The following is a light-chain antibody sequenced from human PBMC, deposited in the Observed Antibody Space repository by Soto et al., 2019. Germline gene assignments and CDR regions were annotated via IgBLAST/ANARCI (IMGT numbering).Light chain of an antibody. CDR1: QSLTSN. J-gene: IGKJ2*01. Sequence: EIVMTQSPATLSVSPGEGATLSCRASQSLTSNLAWYQQQPGQAPRLLIYGTSTRATGIPARLSGSGSGTEFTLTISSLQSEDFAVYYCQQYYNWPYTFGQGTKLEIK. CDR3: QQYYNWPYT. V-gene: IGKV3-15*01. CDR2: GTS.